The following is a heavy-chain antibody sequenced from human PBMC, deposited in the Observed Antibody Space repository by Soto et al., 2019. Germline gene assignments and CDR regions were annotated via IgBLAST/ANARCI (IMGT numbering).Heavy chain of an antibody. J-gene: IGHJ4*02. CDR2: ISSSSSTI. V-gene: IGHV3-48*02. Sequence: GSLRLSCAASGFTFSSYSMNWVRQAPGKGLEWVSYISSSSSTIYYADSVKGRFTISRDNAKNSLYLQMNSLRDEDTAVYYCARDVYYGSGNFFDYWGQGTLVTVSS. CDR3: ARDVYYGSGNFFDY. CDR1: GFTFSSYS. D-gene: IGHD3-10*01.